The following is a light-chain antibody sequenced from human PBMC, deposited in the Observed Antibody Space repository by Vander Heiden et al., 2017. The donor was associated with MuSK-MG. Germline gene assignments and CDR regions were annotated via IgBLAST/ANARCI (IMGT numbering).Light chain of an antibody. V-gene: IGKV2-30*01. J-gene: IGKJ1*01. CDR1: QSLVYSDGNTY. Sequence: DVVMTQSPLSLPVTLGQPASISCRSGQSLVYSDGNTYLNWFQQRPGQSPRRLISKISNRDSGVPDRFSGSGSGTDFTLKISRVEAEDVAIYYCRQGTHWPWTFGQGTKVEIK. CDR2: KIS. CDR3: RQGTHWPWT.